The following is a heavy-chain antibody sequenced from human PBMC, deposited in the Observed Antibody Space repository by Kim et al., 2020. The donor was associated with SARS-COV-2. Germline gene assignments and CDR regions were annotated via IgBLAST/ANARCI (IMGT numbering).Heavy chain of an antibody. CDR2: INTNTGNP. Sequence: ASVKVSCKASGYTFTSYAMNWVRQAPGQGLEWMGWINTNTGNPTYAQGFTGRFVFSLDTSVSTAYLQISSLKAEDTAMYYCVLPRGSSFSPRPLASDYWGQGTLV. CDR3: VLPRGSSFSPRPLASDY. J-gene: IGHJ4*02. CDR1: GYTFTSYA. D-gene: IGHD6-6*01. V-gene: IGHV7-4-1*02.